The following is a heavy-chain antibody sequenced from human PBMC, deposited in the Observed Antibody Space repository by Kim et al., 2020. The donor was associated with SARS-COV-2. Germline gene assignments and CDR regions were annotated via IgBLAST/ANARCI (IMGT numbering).Heavy chain of an antibody. D-gene: IGHD1-1*01. J-gene: IGHJ6*03. V-gene: IGHV4-59*09. Sequence: YTPSLKSRVTMSVDTSKNQFSLKLSSVTAADTAVYYCARGDDSPYYYMDVWGKGTTVTVSS. CDR3: ARGDDSPYYYMDV.